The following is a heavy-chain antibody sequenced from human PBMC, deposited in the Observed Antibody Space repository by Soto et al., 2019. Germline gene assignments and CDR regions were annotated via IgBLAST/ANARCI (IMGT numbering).Heavy chain of an antibody. V-gene: IGHV4-59*01. CDR1: GVSISNYY. Sequence: SETLSLTCTVSGVSISNYYWTWIRQPPGKGLEWIGYIYYSGSTNYNPSLKSRVTISVDTSKNQFSLKLSSVTAADTAVYYCARENGWLTLDYRGQGTLVTVSS. D-gene: IGHD6-19*01. CDR2: IYYSGST. J-gene: IGHJ4*02. CDR3: ARENGWLTLDY.